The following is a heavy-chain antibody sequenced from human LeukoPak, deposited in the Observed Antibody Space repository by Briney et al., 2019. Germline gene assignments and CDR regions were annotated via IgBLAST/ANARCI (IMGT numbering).Heavy chain of an antibody. CDR1: GFTFSSYS. CDR3: ARSLTAAAGNLGY. Sequence: GGSLRLSCAASGFTFSSYSMNWVRQAPGKGLAWVSSISSSSSYVNYADSVRGRFTISGDNAKNSLYLQMNSLRAEDTAVYYCARSLTAAAGNLGYWGQGTLITVSS. CDR2: ISSSSSYV. J-gene: IGHJ4*02. V-gene: IGHV3-21*01. D-gene: IGHD6-13*01.